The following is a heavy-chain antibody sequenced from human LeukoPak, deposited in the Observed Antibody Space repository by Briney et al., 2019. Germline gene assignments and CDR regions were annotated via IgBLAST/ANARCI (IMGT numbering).Heavy chain of an antibody. D-gene: IGHD3-16*01. CDR1: GFTFSSYS. Sequence: GGSLRLSCAASGFTFSSYSMNWVRQAPGKGLEWVSSISSSSSYIYYADSVKGRLTISRDNAKNSLYLQMNSLRAEDTAVYYCARDLGSAARGDYWGQGTLVTVSS. CDR3: ARDLGSAARGDY. J-gene: IGHJ4*02. CDR2: ISSSSSYI. V-gene: IGHV3-21*01.